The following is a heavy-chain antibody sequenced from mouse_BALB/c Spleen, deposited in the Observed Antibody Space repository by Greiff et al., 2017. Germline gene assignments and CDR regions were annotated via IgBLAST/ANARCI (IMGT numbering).Heavy chain of an antibody. J-gene: IGHJ2*01. V-gene: IGHV6-6*02. Sequence: EVKLEESGGGLVQPGGSMKLSCVASGFTFSNYWMNWVGQSPEKGLEWVAEIRLKSNNYATHYAESVKGRFTISRDDSKSSVYLQMNNLRAEDTGIYYCTRYYYGRAGFDYWGQGTTLTVSS. D-gene: IGHD1-1*01. CDR3: TRYYYGRAGFDY. CDR1: GFTFSNYW. CDR2: IRLKSNNYAT.